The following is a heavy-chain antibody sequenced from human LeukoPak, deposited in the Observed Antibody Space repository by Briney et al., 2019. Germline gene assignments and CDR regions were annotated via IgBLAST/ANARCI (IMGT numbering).Heavy chain of an antibody. CDR1: GFTFSSYA. J-gene: IGHJ5*02. CDR2: ISYDGSNK. D-gene: IGHD4-17*01. CDR3: AKGQEKMTTINWFDP. Sequence: GGSLRLSCAASGFTFSSYAMHWVRQAPGKGLEWVAVISYDGSNKWYTDSVKGRFAISRDDSKNTLYLQMNSLRAEDTAVYYCAKGQEKMTTINWFDPWGQGTLVTVSS. V-gene: IGHV3-30*09.